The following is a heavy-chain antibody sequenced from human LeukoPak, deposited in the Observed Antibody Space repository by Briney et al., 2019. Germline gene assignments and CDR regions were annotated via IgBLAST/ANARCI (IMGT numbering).Heavy chain of an antibody. CDR2: IRSKANSYAT. V-gene: IGHV3-73*01. CDR3: TRVQYDFWSGYLST. Sequence: GGSLRLSCAASGFTFSGSAMHLVRQASGKGLEWVGRIRSKANSYATAYAASVKGRFTISRDDSKNTAYLQMNSLKTEDTAVYYCTRVQYDFWSGYLSTWGQGTLVTVSS. CDR1: GFTFSGSA. J-gene: IGHJ5*02. D-gene: IGHD3-3*01.